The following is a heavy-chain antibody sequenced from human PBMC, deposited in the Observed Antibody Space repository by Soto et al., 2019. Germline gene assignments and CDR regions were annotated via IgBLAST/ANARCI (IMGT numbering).Heavy chain of an antibody. CDR1: GFTFSSYS. CDR3: ARAGDDESYFDY. V-gene: IGHV3-21*01. D-gene: IGHD7-27*01. J-gene: IGHJ4*02. Sequence: EVQLVESGGGLVKPGGSLRLSCAASGFTFSSYSMNWVRQAPGKGLEWVSSISSSSSYIYYADSVKGRFTISRDNAKNSLYLQMNSLRAEDTAVYYCARAGDDESYFDYWGQGTLVTVSS. CDR2: ISSSSSYI.